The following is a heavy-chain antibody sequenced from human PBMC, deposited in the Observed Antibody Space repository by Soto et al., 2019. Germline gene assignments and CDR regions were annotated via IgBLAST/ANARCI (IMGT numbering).Heavy chain of an antibody. CDR1: GFTFRNAW. J-gene: IGHJ4*02. CDR3: TTGMTTVTTGFAY. CDR2: IKREADGGTA. V-gene: IGHV3-15*01. D-gene: IGHD4-17*01. Sequence: EAQLVESGGGLVKPGGSLRLSCAVSGFTFRNAWMSWVRQAPGKGLEWVGRIKREADGGTANYAAPVKGRFNISRDXPKNTLYLYMNNLKTEDTAVYYCTTGMTTVTTGFAYWGQGTLVTVSS.